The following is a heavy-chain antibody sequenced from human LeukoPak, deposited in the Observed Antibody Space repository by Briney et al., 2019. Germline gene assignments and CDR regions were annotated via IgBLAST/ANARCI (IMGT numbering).Heavy chain of an antibody. J-gene: IGHJ6*03. Sequence: GGSLRLSCAASGFTFSSYAMHWVRQAPGKGLEWVAVISYDGSNKYYADSVKGRFTISRDNSKNTLYLQMNSLRAEDTAVYYCARDPHYDFWSGETGYMDVWGKGTTVTVSS. V-gene: IGHV3-30*04. D-gene: IGHD3-3*01. CDR2: ISYDGSNK. CDR1: GFTFSSYA. CDR3: ARDPHYDFWSGETGYMDV.